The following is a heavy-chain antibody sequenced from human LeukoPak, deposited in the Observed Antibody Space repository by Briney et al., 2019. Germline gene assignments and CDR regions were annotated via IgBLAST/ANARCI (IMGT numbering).Heavy chain of an antibody. CDR1: GFILESYS. CDR3: LRSTYREGDY. J-gene: IGHJ4*02. V-gene: IGHV3-48*01. CDR2: ISSSSTLI. D-gene: IGHD3-16*01. Sequence: TGGSLRLSCAGSGFILESYSMNWVRQAPGKGLEWVSYISSSSTLIYYADSVKGRFTIFRDDAKNSLYLQMNSLRVEDTAVYYCLRSTYREGDYWGQGTLVTVSS.